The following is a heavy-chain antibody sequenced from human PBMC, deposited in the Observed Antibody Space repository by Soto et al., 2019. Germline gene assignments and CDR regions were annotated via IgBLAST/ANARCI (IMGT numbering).Heavy chain of an antibody. CDR2: ITGSSGGT. Sequence: PWWSXRLSCSASVFTFSNYSMSWFRHAPGKGLELVSTITGSSGGTYYADSMKGRFTISRDNSKSTLYLQMYSLRVEDTAVYYCERESEQWGQGTL. D-gene: IGHD1-1*01. CDR1: VFTFSNYS. V-gene: IGHV3-23*01. J-gene: IGHJ4*02. CDR3: ERESEQ.